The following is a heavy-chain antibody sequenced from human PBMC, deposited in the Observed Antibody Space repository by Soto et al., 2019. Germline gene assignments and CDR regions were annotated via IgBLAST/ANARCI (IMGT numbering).Heavy chain of an antibody. CDR1: GGTFSSYT. J-gene: IGHJ6*03. CDR2: IIPILGIA. V-gene: IGHV1-69*02. D-gene: IGHD3-3*01. CDR3: ARVLNTIFGVEDYYYYMDV. Sequence: QVQLVQSGAEVKKPGSSVKVSCKASGGTFSSYTISWVRQAPGQGLEWMGRIIPILGIANYAQKFQGRVTNTADKSTSTAYMELSSLRSEDTAVYYCARVLNTIFGVEDYYYYMDVWGKGTTVTVSS.